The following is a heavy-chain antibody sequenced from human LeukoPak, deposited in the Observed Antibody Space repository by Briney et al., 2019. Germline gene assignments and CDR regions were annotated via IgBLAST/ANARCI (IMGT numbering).Heavy chain of an antibody. D-gene: IGHD3-10*01. CDR2: INHRGST. Sequence: SETLSLTCAVYGGPFSGYYWSWIRQPPGKGLEWIGEINHRGSTNYNPSLKSRVTISVDTSKNQFSLKLSSVTAADTAVYYCARDSPGSGLNCDQWGQGTLVTVSS. V-gene: IGHV4-34*01. J-gene: IGHJ4*02. CDR3: ARDSPGSGLNCDQ. CDR1: GGPFSGYY.